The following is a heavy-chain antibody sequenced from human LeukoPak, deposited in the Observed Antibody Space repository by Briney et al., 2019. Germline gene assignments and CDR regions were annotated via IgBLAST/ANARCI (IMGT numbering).Heavy chain of an antibody. Sequence: ASVKVSCKASGYTFTSYGISWVRQAPGQGLEWMGWISAYNGNTNYAQKLQGRVTMTTDTSTSTAYMELRSLRSDDTAVYYCAREGVPAVYYYYYGMDVWGQGTTVTVSS. CDR2: ISAYNGNT. CDR3: AREGVPAVYYYYYGMDV. CDR1: GYTFTSYG. D-gene: IGHD2-2*01. J-gene: IGHJ6*02. V-gene: IGHV1-18*01.